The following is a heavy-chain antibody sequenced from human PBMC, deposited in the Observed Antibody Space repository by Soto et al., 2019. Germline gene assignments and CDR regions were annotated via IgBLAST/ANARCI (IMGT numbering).Heavy chain of an antibody. CDR1: GGSISSGGYY. V-gene: IGHV4-31*03. J-gene: IGHJ6*02. Sequence: KPSETLSLTCTVSGGSISSGGYYWSWIRQHPGKGLEWIGYIYYSGSTYYNPSLKSRVTISVDTSKNQFSLKLSSVTAADTAVYYCAREQGGGGYDLLGYYYGMDVWGQGTTVTVSS. D-gene: IGHD5-12*01. CDR2: IYYSGST. CDR3: AREQGGGGYDLLGYYYGMDV.